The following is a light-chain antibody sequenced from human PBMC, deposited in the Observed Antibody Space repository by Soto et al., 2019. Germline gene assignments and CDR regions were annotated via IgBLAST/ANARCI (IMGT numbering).Light chain of an antibody. J-gene: IGLJ2*01. CDR1: SSNIGSNY. Sequence: QLVLTQPPSASVTPGQRVTISCSGSSSNIGSNYVFWYQHLPGTAPKLLIYRNNQRPSGVPDRFSGSKSGTSASLAISGLRSEDETDYYCAAWDDSLSGVVFGGGTKLTVL. CDR3: AAWDDSLSGVV. CDR2: RNN. V-gene: IGLV1-47*01.